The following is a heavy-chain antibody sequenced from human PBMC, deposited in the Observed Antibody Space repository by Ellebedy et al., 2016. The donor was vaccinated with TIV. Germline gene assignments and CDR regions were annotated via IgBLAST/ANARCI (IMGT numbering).Heavy chain of an antibody. CDR2: IYYSGST. V-gene: IGHV4-59*01. CDR3: ARGVNAAADFDY. Sequence: SETLSLXCTVSGGSISSYYWSWIRQPPGKGLEWIGYIYYSGSTNYNPSLKSRVTISVDTSKNQFSLKLSSVTAADTAVYYCARGVNAAADFDYWGQGTLVTVSS. J-gene: IGHJ4*02. D-gene: IGHD6-13*01. CDR1: GGSISSYY.